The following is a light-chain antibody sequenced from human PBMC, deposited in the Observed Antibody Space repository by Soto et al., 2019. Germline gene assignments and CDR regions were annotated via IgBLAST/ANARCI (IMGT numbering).Light chain of an antibody. V-gene: IGKV1-39*01. Sequence: DIQMTQSPSSLSASVGDRVTITCRASQSIQSYLNWYQQKPGTAPKLLIYAASSLHSGVTSRFSGSGSGTDFTITISSLQPEDFETYYCQQSYSTPRTFGQGTKVDIK. CDR3: QQSYSTPRT. CDR1: QSIQSY. CDR2: AAS. J-gene: IGKJ1*01.